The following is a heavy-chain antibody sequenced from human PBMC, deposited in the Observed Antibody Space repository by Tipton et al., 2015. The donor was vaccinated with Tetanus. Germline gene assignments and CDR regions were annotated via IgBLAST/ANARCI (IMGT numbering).Heavy chain of an antibody. V-gene: IGHV1-18*01. CDR1: GYNFVNFG. D-gene: IGHD4-23*01. CDR3: ARDGSPVVTPWFDF. J-gene: IGHJ4*02. Sequence: QLVQSGAEVKEPGASVKVSCKASGYNFVNFGISWVRQAPGQGLEWMGWISAYNGKTKYAQRLQGRVTMTTDRSASTAYMDLRRLRSDDTAVYYCARDGSPVVTPWFDFWGQGTLVTVSS. CDR2: ISAYNGKT.